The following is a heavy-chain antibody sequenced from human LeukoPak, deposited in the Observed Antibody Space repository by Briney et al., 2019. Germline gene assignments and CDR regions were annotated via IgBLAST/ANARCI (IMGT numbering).Heavy chain of an antibody. J-gene: IGHJ4*02. CDR1: GFTFDDYA. D-gene: IGHD6-19*01. Sequence: GGSLRLSCAASGFTFDDYAMHWVRQAPGKGLEWVSGISWNSGSIGYADSVKGRFTISRDNAKNSLYLQMNSLRAEDTALYYCAKDWRGGSSGRYDFDYWGQGTLVTVSS. CDR3: AKDWRGGSSGRYDFDY. V-gene: IGHV3-9*01. CDR2: ISWNSGSI.